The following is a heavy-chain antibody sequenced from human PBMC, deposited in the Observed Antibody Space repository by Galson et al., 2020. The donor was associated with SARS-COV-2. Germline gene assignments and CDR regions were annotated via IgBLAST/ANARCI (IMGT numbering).Heavy chain of an antibody. V-gene: IGHV3-33*06. CDR2: IWYDGSNN. J-gene: IGHJ5*02. Sequence: QLGESLKISSAASGFTFSSYGMHWVRQAPGKGLEWVAVIWYDGSNNYYADSVKGRFTIARDNSKNTLYLQMNSLRAEGTAVYYCAKDGHRQYDFWSGSLTLSTLVPWGQGTLVTVSS. CDR1: GFTFSSYG. D-gene: IGHD3-3*01. CDR3: AKDGHRQYDFWSGSLTLSTLVP.